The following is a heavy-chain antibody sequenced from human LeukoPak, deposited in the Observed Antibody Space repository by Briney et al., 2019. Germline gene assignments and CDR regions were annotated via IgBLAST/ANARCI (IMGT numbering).Heavy chain of an antibody. CDR3: ARPPFI. Sequence: GESLKIPFKGSGYSFSSNWIGGVRQMPGKGLEWMGIIYPGDSDTRYSPSFQGQVTISVDKSISTAYLQWSSLKASDTAMYYCARPPFIWGQGTMVTVSS. CDR2: IYPGDSDT. J-gene: IGHJ3*02. CDR1: GYSFSSNW. V-gene: IGHV5-51*01.